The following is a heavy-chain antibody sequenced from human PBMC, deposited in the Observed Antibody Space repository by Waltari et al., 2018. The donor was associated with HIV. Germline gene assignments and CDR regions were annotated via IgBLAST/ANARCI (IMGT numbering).Heavy chain of an antibody. J-gene: IGHJ4*02. CDR1: GFTFSSYA. D-gene: IGHD6-6*01. CDR2: ISGSGGST. V-gene: IGHV3-23*01. Sequence: EVQLLESGGGLVQAGGSLSLSCDASGFTFSSYAMSWVRQAPGKGLEWVSVISGSGGSTYYADFVKGRFTISRDNSKNTLYLQMNSLRAEDTAVYYCAKEGIAGRPSVPDYWGQGTLVTVSS. CDR3: AKEGIAGRPSVPDY.